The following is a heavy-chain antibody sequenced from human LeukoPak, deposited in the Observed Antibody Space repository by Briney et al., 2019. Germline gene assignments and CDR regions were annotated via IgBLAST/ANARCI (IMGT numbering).Heavy chain of an antibody. D-gene: IGHD3-22*01. J-gene: IGHJ4*02. CDR1: GGSISSYC. V-gene: IGHV4-59*08. Sequence: SETLSLTCTVSGGSISSYCWSWIRQPPGKGLEWIGYIYYSGSTNYNPSLKSRVTISVDTSKNQFSLKLSSVTAADTAVYYCARHLYYDSSGYWSDWGQGTLVTVSS. CDR2: IYYSGST. CDR3: ARHLYYDSSGYWSD.